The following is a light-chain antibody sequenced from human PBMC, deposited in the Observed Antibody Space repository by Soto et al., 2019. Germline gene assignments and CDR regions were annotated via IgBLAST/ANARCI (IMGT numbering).Light chain of an antibody. Sequence: EIVLTQSPGTLSLSPGESATLSCRASQSVRSNYIAWYQQKSGQAPRLLIYGASSRATGIPDRFSGSGSGTDFTLTISRLEPADFALYFCQQYGTSPLTFGGGARVEI. J-gene: IGKJ4*01. CDR1: QSVRSNY. V-gene: IGKV3-20*01. CDR2: GAS. CDR3: QQYGTSPLT.